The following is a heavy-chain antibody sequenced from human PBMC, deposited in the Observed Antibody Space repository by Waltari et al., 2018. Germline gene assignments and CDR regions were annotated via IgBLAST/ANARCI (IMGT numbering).Heavy chain of an antibody. D-gene: IGHD3-3*01. CDR2: SSPILGMA. Sequence: QVQLVQSGAEVKKPGSSVKVSCKASGGTFSSYAISWVRQAPGQGIEWMGGSSPILGMANYDKKCQGRVTITADESTSTAYMGLSSLRSEDTAVYYCARDGGYYPNGMDVWGQGTTVTVSS. J-gene: IGHJ6*02. V-gene: IGHV1-69*01. CDR3: ARDGGYYPNGMDV. CDR1: GGTFSSYA.